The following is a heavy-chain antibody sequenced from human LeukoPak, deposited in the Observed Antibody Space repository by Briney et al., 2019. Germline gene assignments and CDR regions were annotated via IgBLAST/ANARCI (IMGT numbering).Heavy chain of an antibody. Sequence: PGGSLRLSCAASGFTFSDYYMSWIRQAPGKGLEWVSYISSSGSTIYYADSVKGRFTISRDNAKNSLYQQMNSLRAEDTAVYYCARSPVFYDFWSGYAFDIWGQGTMVTVSS. J-gene: IGHJ3*02. D-gene: IGHD3-3*01. CDR1: GFTFSDYY. CDR3: ARSPVFYDFWSGYAFDI. V-gene: IGHV3-11*01. CDR2: ISSSGSTI.